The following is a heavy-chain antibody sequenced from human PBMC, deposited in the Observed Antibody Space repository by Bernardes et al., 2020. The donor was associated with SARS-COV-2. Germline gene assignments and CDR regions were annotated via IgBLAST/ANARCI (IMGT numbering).Heavy chain of an antibody. Sequence: GSLRLSCAASGFSFSDYAMSWVRQAPGKGLEWVSGISMSGATTYYADSGKGRFTISRDNSKNTLFLRMNSLRPEDTAIYYCAKDSDSDSYSSWYFDLWGRGTLVTVSS. CDR1: GFSFSDYA. CDR3: AKDSDSDSYSSWYFDL. V-gene: IGHV3-23*01. CDR2: ISMSGATT. J-gene: IGHJ2*01. D-gene: IGHD2-21*02.